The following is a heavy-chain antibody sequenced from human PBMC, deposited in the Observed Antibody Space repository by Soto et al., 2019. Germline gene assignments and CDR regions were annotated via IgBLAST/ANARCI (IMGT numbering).Heavy chain of an antibody. CDR3: AKMEGRCWVPSFDY. V-gene: IGHV3-23*01. Sequence: EVQLLESGGGLVQPGGSLRLSCAASGFTFSSYSMSWVRQAPGKGLEWVAAISGSGGSTYYADSVKGRFTISRDNSKNTLDLQMNRLRAEDKAVYYGAKMEGRCWVPSFDYWGQGTLVTVSS. J-gene: IGHJ4*02. CDR1: GFTFSSYS. D-gene: IGHD1-1*01. CDR2: ISGSGGST.